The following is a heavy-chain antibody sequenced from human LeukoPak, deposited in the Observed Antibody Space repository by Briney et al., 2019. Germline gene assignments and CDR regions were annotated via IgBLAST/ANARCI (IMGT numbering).Heavy chain of an antibody. CDR1: GFTFSSYA. D-gene: IGHD6-13*01. Sequence: QAGGSLRLSCAASGFTFSSYAMHWVRQAPGKGLEWVAVISYDGSNKYYADSVKGRFTISRDNSKNTLYLQMNSLRAEDTAVYYCARFGIAGGAFDIWGQGTMVTVSS. CDR2: ISYDGSNK. J-gene: IGHJ3*02. CDR3: ARFGIAGGAFDI. V-gene: IGHV3-30-3*01.